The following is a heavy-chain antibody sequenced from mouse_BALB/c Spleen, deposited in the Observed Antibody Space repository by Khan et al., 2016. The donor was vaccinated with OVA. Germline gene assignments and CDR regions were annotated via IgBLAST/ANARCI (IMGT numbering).Heavy chain of an antibody. CDR1: GFSLTSYA. CDR3: ARNREPDYFDY. Sequence: QVQLKQSGPGLVAPSQSLSITCTVTGFSLTSYAIHWIRQPPGKGLEWLGVIWAGGSTNYNSALMSSLSISKDNSKSQVFLKMNSQQTHDTAIYYCARNREPDYFDYWGQGTTLTVSS. V-gene: IGHV2-9*02. J-gene: IGHJ2*01. CDR2: IWAGGST.